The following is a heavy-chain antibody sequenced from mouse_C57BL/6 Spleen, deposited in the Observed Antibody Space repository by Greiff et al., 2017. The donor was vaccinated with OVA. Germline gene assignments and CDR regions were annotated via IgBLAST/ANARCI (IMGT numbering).Heavy chain of an antibody. CDR1: GYTFTSYW. V-gene: IGHV1-64*01. D-gene: IGHD2-1*01. CDR2: IHPNSGST. J-gene: IGHJ4*01. Sequence: QVQLQQPGAELVKPGASVKLSCKASGYTFTSYWMHWVKQRPGRGLEWIGMIHPNSGSTKYNEKFKSKATLTVDKPSSTAYMQLSSLTSEDSAVXFYARERGKYACAMDYWGQGTSVTVSS. CDR3: ARERGKYACAMDY.